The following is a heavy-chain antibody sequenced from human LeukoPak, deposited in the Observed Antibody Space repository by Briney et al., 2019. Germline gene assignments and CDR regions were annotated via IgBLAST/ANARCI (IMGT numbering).Heavy chain of an antibody. CDR2: ISYDGSNK. CDR1: GFTFSSYG. Sequence: PGGSLRLSCAASGFTFSSYGMHWVRQAPGKGLEWVAVISYDGSNKYYADSVKGRFTISRDNSKNTLYLQMNSLRAEDTAVYYCAKGNSSGWYWYAFDIWGQGTMVTVSS. D-gene: IGHD6-19*01. V-gene: IGHV3-30*18. CDR3: AKGNSSGWYWYAFDI. J-gene: IGHJ3*02.